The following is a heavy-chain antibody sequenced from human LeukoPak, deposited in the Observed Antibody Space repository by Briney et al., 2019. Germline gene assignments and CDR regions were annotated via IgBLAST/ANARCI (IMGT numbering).Heavy chain of an antibody. CDR3: ARVEVRPMVRGVIDY. V-gene: IGHV4-59*01. CDR1: GGSISSYY. D-gene: IGHD3-10*01. J-gene: IGHJ4*02. Sequence: TSETLSLTCTVSGGSISSYYWSWIRQPPGTGLEWIGYIYYSGSTNYNPSLKSRVTISVDTSKNQFSLKLSSVAAADTAVYYCARVEVRPMVRGVIDYWGQGTLVTVSS. CDR2: IYYSGST.